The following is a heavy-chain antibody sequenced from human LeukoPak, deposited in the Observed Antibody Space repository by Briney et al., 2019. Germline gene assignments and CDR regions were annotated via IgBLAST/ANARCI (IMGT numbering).Heavy chain of an antibody. CDR1: GYTFTSYY. V-gene: IGHV1-46*01. CDR3: ARFKRVGSSGWPLDY. J-gene: IGHJ4*02. Sequence: ASVKVSRKASGYTFTSYYMHWVRQAPGQGLEWMGIINPSGGSTSYAQKFQGRVTMTRDTSTSTVYMELSSLRSEDTAVYYCARFKRVGSSGWPLDYWGQGTLSPSPQ. D-gene: IGHD6-19*01. CDR2: INPSGGST.